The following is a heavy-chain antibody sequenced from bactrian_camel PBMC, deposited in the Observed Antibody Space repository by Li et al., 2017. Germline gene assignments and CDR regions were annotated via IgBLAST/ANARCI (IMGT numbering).Heavy chain of an antibody. CDR3: AARDRYCHLVIDEYNY. Sequence: HVQLVESGGGSVQAGGSLKLSCLASGRILGSCGKAWYRQAPGKGRELVSRITSDGTTTYSDSVKGRFTISQDNANNALYLQMNSLRIEDTAVYYCAARDRYCHLVIDEYNYWGQGTQVTVS. CDR2: ITSDGTT. CDR1: GRILGSCG. V-gene: IGHV3S55*01. J-gene: IGHJ4*01. D-gene: IGHD2*01.